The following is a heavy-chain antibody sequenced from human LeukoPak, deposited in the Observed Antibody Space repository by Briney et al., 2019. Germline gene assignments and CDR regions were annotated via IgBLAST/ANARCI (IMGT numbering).Heavy chain of an antibody. J-gene: IGHJ4*02. CDR3: ASVISIAVAIDY. CDR2: IYYSGST. V-gene: IGHV4-39*07. CDR1: GGSISSSSYY. Sequence: SETLSLTCTVSGGSISSSSYYWGWIRQPPGKGLEWIGSIYYSGSTYYNPSLKSRVTISVDTSKNQFSLKLSSVTAADTAVYYCASVISIAVAIDYWGQGTLVTVSS. D-gene: IGHD6-19*01.